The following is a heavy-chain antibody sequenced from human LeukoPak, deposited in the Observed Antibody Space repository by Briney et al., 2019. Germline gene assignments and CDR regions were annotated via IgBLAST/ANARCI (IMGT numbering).Heavy chain of an antibody. Sequence: GGSLRLSCAASGFTFSSYWMSWVRQAPGKGLECVANIKEDGSEEYYVDSVKGRFSISRDNAKNSLYLQMNSLRAEDTAVYYCVRHNYGYDYWGQGTPVIVSS. D-gene: IGHD5-18*01. CDR2: IKEDGSEE. J-gene: IGHJ4*02. CDR3: VRHNYGYDY. CDR1: GFTFSSYW. V-gene: IGHV3-7*01.